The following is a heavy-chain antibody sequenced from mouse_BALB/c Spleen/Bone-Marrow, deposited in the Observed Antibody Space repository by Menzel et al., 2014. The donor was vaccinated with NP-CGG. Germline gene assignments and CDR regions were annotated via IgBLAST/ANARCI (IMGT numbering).Heavy chain of an antibody. CDR3: ARGGYYKYDEDAMDY. CDR2: IWAGGIT. D-gene: IGHD2-14*01. CDR1: GSSLTSYG. J-gene: IGHJ4*01. Sequence: QVQLKQSGPGLVAPSQRLSIPCTVSGSSLTSYGVHWVRQPPGKGLEWLGVIWAGGITNYNSTLMSRLSINKDDSKSKVFLKMNSLQTDDTAMYYCARGGYYKYDEDAMDYWGQGTSVTVSS. V-gene: IGHV2-9*02.